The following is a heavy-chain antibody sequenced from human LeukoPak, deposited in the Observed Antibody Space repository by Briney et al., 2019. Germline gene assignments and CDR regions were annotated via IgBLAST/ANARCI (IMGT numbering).Heavy chain of an antibody. D-gene: IGHD2-2*01. Sequence: PGGSLRLSCAASGFTFSSYSMNWVRQAPGKGLEWVSSISSSSSYIYYADSVKGRFTISRDNAKNSLYLQMNSLRAEDTAVYYCARVPASSTSLTYYFDCWGQGTLVTVSS. J-gene: IGHJ4*02. CDR2: ISSSSSYI. CDR3: ARVPASSTSLTYYFDC. V-gene: IGHV3-21*01. CDR1: GFTFSSYS.